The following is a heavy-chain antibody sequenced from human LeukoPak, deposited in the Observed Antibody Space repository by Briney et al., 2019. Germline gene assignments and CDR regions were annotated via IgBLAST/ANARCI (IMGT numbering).Heavy chain of an antibody. CDR3: AKQRGHCTNGVCYYFDY. V-gene: IGHV3-30*02. Sequence: GSLRLSCAASGFTFSSYGMHWVRQAPGKGLEWVAFIRYDGSNKYYADSVKGRFTISRDNSKNTLYLQMNSLRAEDTAVYYCAKQRGHCTNGVCYYFDYWGQGTLVTVSS. CDR2: IRYDGSNK. J-gene: IGHJ4*02. CDR1: GFTFSSYG. D-gene: IGHD2-8*01.